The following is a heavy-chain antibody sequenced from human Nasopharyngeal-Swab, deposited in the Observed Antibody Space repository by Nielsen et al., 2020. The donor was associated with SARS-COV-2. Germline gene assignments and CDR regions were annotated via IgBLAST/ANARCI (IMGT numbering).Heavy chain of an antibody. V-gene: IGHV4-34*01. CDR1: GVSFSGYY. CDR3: ARGPVVAYCGGDCYSEVILPGFDY. CDR2: INHSGST. Sequence: SETLSLTCAVYGVSFSGYYWSWIRQPPGKGLEWIGEINHSGSTNYNPSLKSRVTISVDTSKNQFSLELSSVTAADTALYYCARGPVVAYCGGDCYSEVILPGFDYWGQGTLVTVSS. D-gene: IGHD2-21*02. J-gene: IGHJ4*02.